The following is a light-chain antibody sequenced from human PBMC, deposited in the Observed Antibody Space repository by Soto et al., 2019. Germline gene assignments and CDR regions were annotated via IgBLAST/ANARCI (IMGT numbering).Light chain of an antibody. V-gene: IGLV2-11*01. CDR3: CSYAGNKTVV. Sequence: ALTQPRSVSGSPGQSVTISCTGTSSDVGGYIYVSWYQQYPAKAPKVMIYDVSRRPSGVPDRFSGSKSGNTASLTISGLQAEDEAVYYCCSYAGNKTVVFGGGTKLTVL. J-gene: IGLJ3*02. CDR2: DVS. CDR1: SSDVGGYIY.